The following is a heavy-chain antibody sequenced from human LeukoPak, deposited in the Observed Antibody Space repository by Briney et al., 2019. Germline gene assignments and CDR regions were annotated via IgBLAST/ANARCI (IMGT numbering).Heavy chain of an antibody. D-gene: IGHD4-11*01. CDR3: ATTTVRGGYDY. J-gene: IGHJ4*02. CDR2: IYYTGST. Sequence: SETLSLTCTVSGGSISSYYWSWIRQPPGGGLEWIGYIYYTGSTNYNPSLKSRVTISVDTSKNQFSLNLSSVTAADTAVYYCATTTVRGGYDYWGQGTLVTVSS. V-gene: IGHV4-59*01. CDR1: GGSISSYY.